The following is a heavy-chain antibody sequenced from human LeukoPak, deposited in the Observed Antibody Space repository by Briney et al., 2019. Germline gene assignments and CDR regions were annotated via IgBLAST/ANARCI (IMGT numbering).Heavy chain of an antibody. J-gene: IGHJ4*02. V-gene: IGHV4-39*01. D-gene: IGHD1-26*01. CDR3: ARRGGSYYLPYYFDY. CDR1: GGSISSSSYY. CDR2: IYYSGST. Sequence: SETLSLTCTVSGGSISSSSYYWGWIRQPPGEGLEWIGSIYYSGSTYYNPSLKSRVTISVDTSKNQFSLKLSSVTAADTAVYYCARRGGSYYLPYYFDYWGQGTLVTVSS.